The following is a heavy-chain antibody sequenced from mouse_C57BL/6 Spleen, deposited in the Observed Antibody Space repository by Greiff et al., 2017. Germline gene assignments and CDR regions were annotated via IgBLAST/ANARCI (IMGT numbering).Heavy chain of an antibody. CDR1: GYSITSGYD. D-gene: IGHD2-4*01. V-gene: IGHV3-1*01. Sequence: EVKLQESGPGMVKPSQSLSLTCTVTGYSITSGYDWHWIRHFPGNKLEWMGYISYSGSTNYNPSLKSRISITHDTSKNHFFLKLNSVTTEDTATYYCARGDYDYDGGYFDYWGQGTTLTVSS. CDR2: ISYSGST. CDR3: ARGDYDYDGGYFDY. J-gene: IGHJ2*01.